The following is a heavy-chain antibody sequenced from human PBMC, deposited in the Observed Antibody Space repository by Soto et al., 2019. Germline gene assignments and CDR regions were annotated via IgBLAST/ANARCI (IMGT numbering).Heavy chain of an antibody. CDR2: LYYSGST. Sequence: SETLSLTXTVSGGSISSSRYYWGWIRQPPGKGLEWIGSLYYSGSTYHNPSLKSRVTISVDTSKNQFSLKLSSVTAADTAVYHCARHANYYGSGTYYSPFDYWGQGTLVTSPQ. CDR3: ARHANYYGSGTYYSPFDY. D-gene: IGHD3-10*01. J-gene: IGHJ4*02. V-gene: IGHV4-39*01. CDR1: GGSISSSRYY.